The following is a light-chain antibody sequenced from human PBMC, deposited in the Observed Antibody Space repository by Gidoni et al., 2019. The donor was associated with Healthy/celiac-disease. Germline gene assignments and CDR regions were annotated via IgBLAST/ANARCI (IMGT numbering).Light chain of an antibody. CDR3: QVWDSSSDPHVV. CDR2: DDS. CDR1: NIGSKS. Sequence: YVLTQPPSVSVAPGKTARITCGGNNIGSKSVHLYQQKPGQAPVLVVYDDSDRPSGIPERFSGSNSGNTATLTISRVEAEDEADYYCQVWDSSSDPHVVFGGGTKLTVL. V-gene: IGLV3-21*03. J-gene: IGLJ2*01.